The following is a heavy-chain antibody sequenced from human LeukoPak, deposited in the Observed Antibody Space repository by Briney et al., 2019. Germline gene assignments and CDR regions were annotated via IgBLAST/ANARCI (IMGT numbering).Heavy chain of an antibody. Sequence: PGGSLRLSCAASGFTFSNYWMHWVRQAPGKGLVWVSRINSDGSSTYYADSVKGRFTISRDNSKNTLYLQMNSLRAEDTAVYYCARSYYRRYFDYWGQGTLVTVSS. D-gene: IGHD1-26*01. CDR1: GFTFSNYW. V-gene: IGHV3-74*01. CDR2: INSDGSST. J-gene: IGHJ4*02. CDR3: ARSYYRRYFDY.